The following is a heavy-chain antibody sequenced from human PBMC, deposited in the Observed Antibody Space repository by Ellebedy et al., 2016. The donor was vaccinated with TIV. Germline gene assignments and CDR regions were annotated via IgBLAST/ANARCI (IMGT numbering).Heavy chain of an antibody. CDR3: ARSWRSSQHYFDY. D-gene: IGHD1-26*01. CDR1: GYTFTGYY. J-gene: IGHJ4*02. CDR2: ISAYNGNT. Sequence: ASVKVSCKASGYTFTGYYMHWVRQAPGQGLEWMGWISAYNGNTNYAQKVQGRVTMTTDTSTSTAYMELRSLRSDDTAVYYCARSWRSSQHYFDYWGQGTLVTVSS. V-gene: IGHV1-18*04.